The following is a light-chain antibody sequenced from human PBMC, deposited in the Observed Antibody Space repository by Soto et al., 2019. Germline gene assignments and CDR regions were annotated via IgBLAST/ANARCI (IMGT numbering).Light chain of an antibody. CDR3: QQRTSRPPLT. CDR2: DAS. CDR1: PSVGIY. V-gene: IGKV3-11*01. J-gene: IGKJ4*01. Sequence: EIVLTQSPGTLSLSPGERATLSCRASPSVGIYLAWYQQKPGQAPRLLLYDASKRATGIPARFIGSGSGPDVTPTISSLEAEDVAVYYCQQRTSRPPLTFGGGTKVEIK.